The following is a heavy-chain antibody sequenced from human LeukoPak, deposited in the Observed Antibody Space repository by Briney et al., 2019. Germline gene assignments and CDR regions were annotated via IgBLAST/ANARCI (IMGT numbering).Heavy chain of an antibody. V-gene: IGHV3-23*01. J-gene: IGHJ4*02. CDR2: ISGSGGGT. CDR3: AKALRWSVGATTSGNCFDY. D-gene: IGHD1-26*01. CDR1: GFTFSNYA. Sequence: PGGSLRLSCAASGFTFSNYAMSWVRQAPGKGLEWVSGISGSGGGTYHADSVKGRFTISRDNSKNTLYLQMNSLRAEDTAIYYCAKALRWSVGATTSGNCFDYWGQGTLVTVSS.